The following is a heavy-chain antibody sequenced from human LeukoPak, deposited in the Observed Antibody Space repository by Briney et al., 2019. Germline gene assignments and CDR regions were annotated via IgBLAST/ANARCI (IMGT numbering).Heavy chain of an antibody. CDR3: ARGVAGSYYYCYMDV. CDR2: INPNSGGT. CDR1: GYTFTGYY. Sequence: VASVKVSCKASGYTFTGYYIHWVRQAPGQGLEWMGWINPNSGGTNYAQKFQGRVTMTRDTSISTAYMELSRLTSDDTAVYYCARGVAGSYYYCYMDVWGKGTTVTISS. J-gene: IGHJ6*03. V-gene: IGHV1-2*02. D-gene: IGHD6-19*01.